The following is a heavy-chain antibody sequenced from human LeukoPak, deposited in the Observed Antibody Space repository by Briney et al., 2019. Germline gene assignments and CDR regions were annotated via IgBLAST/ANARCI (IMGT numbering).Heavy chain of an antibody. V-gene: IGHV3-33*06. J-gene: IGHJ4*02. CDR2: IWSDGNNK. D-gene: IGHD1-26*01. CDR1: GFTLSRYG. Sequence: GRSLRLSCAASGFTLSRYGMHWVRQAPGKGLEWVADIWSDGNNKYYADSVKGRFTISRDNSKNTLYLQMNSLRAEGTAVYYCAKHGPVPGVGYFAFDYWGQGTLVAVSS. CDR3: AKHGPVPGVGYFAFDY.